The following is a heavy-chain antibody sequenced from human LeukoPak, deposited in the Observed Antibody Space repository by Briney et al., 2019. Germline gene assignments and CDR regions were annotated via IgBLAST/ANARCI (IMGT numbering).Heavy chain of an antibody. D-gene: IGHD3-16*01. J-gene: IGHJ4*02. CDR3: ARTGLARGFGSY. Sequence: GASVKVSCKAPVYTFSIYDICWVRQATGHGVEWMGWMNANSGNKGYAQKFQGRVLMTRKTSISTAYMELSSLRPEDTAVYFCARTGLARGFGSYWGQGTLVTVSS. CDR2: MNANSGNK. CDR1: VYTFSIYD. V-gene: IGHV1-8*01.